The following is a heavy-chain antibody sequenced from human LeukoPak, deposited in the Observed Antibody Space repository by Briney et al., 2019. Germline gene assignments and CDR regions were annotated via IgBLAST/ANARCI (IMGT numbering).Heavy chain of an antibody. CDR3: AKDLRSSSWYRAFDY. CDR1: GFTFSDYY. V-gene: IGHV3-11*01. Sequence: PGGSLRLSCGASGFTFSDYYITWIRQAPGKGLEWVSYISSTGSTIYYADSVEGRFTISRDNANNSLYLQMNSLRAEDTAVYYCAKDLRSSSWYRAFDYWGQGTLVTVSS. D-gene: IGHD6-13*01. J-gene: IGHJ4*02. CDR2: ISSTGSTI.